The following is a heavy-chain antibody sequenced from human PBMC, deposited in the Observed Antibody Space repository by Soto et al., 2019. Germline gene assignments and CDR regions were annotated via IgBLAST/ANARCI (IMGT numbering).Heavy chain of an antibody. CDR2: ISSSSSYI. Sequence: RGSLRLSCAASGFTFSSYSMNWVRQAPGKGLEWVSSISSSSSYIYYADSVKGRFTISRDNAKNSLYLQMNSLRAEDTAVYYCARDGKYDILTGYFFGWFDPWGQGILVYVS. V-gene: IGHV3-21*01. D-gene: IGHD3-9*01. CDR3: ARDGKYDILTGYFFGWFDP. J-gene: IGHJ5*02. CDR1: GFTFSSYS.